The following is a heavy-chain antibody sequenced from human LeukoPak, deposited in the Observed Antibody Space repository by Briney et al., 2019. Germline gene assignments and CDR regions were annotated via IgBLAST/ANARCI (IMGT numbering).Heavy chain of an antibody. J-gene: IGHJ4*02. CDR2: IKEDGSEK. CDR3: ARDSGWWRFDF. Sequence: PGGSLRLSCAASGFTFDNYAMTWVRQAPGQGLEWVASIKEDGSEKHYVDSVKGRFTISRDNGKNSLYLQMNSPRAEDTAVYYCARDSGWWRFDFWGQGTLVTVSS. CDR1: GFTFDNYA. V-gene: IGHV3-7*03. D-gene: IGHD6-13*01.